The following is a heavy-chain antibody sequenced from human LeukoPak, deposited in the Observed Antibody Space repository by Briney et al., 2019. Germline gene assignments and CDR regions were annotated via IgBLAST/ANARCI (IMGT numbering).Heavy chain of an antibody. Sequence: PSETLSLTCTVSGGSISSHYWSWIRQPPGKGLEWIGYIYYSGSTNYNPSLKSRVTISVDTSKNQFSLKLSSVTAADTAVYYCARAGYDFLSGYPDYMDVWGKGTTVTVSS. CDR3: ARAGYDFLSGYPDYMDV. CDR1: GGSISSHY. V-gene: IGHV4-59*11. D-gene: IGHD3-3*01. J-gene: IGHJ6*03. CDR2: IYYSGST.